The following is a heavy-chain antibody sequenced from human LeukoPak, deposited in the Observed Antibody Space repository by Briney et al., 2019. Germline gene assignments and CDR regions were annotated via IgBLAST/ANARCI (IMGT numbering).Heavy chain of an antibody. CDR2: IYHSGST. Sequence: XXXPXKGLEWIGEIYHSGSTNYNPSLKSRFTISVDKSKNQFSLKLSSVTAADTAVYYCARFAAMGLDYWGQGTLVTVSS. D-gene: IGHD2-2*01. CDR3: ARFAAMGLDY. J-gene: IGHJ4*02. V-gene: IGHV4-4*02.